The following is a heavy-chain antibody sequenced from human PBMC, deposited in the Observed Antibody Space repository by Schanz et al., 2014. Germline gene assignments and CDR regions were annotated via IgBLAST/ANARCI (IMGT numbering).Heavy chain of an antibody. V-gene: IGHV3-23*01. J-gene: IGHJ5*01. CDR1: GFSFSIFA. Sequence: EVQLLESGGGLVQPGGSLRLSCAASGFSFSIFAMTWVRQAPGQGLEWVSTISGSGGDTYPADSVKGRFTISRDNSNNTLYLQMKSLRAEDTAVYYCAKDLYNYGMFDSWGQGTLVTVSS. CDR3: AKDLYNYGMFDS. CDR2: ISGSGGDT. D-gene: IGHD3-16*01.